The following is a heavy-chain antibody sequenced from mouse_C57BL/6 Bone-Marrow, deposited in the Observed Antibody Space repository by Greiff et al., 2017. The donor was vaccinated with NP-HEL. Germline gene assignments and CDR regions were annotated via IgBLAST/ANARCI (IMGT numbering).Heavy chain of an antibody. V-gene: IGHV5-9*01. D-gene: IGHD2-3*01. CDR1: GFTFSSYT. CDR2: ISGGGGNT. CDR3: ARRGYYVRRGFDY. J-gene: IGHJ2*01. Sequence: EVQLVESGGGLVKPGGSLKLSCAASGFTFSSYTMSWVSQTPEKRLEWVATISGGGGNTYYPDSVKGRFTISRDNAKNTLYLQMSSLRSEDTALYYCARRGYYVRRGFDYWGQGTTLTVSS.